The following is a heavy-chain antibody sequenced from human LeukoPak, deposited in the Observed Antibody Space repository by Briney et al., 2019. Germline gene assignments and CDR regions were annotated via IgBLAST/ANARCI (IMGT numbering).Heavy chain of an antibody. D-gene: IGHD3-10*01. CDR3: ARAYMVRGVPYGGLDY. CDR2: IYPGDSDT. V-gene: IGHV5-51*01. Sequence: GESLKISCKGSGYRFTSYWIGWVREMPRKGLEWVGIIYPGDSDTRYSPSFQGQVTISADKSLSTAYLQWSSLKGSDTAMYYCARAYMVRGVPYGGLDYWGQGTLVTVSS. CDR1: GYRFTSYW. J-gene: IGHJ4*02.